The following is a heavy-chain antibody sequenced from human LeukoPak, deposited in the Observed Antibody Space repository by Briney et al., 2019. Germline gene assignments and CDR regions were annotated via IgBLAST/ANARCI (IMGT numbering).Heavy chain of an antibody. V-gene: IGHV1-69*13. D-gene: IGHD2-15*01. CDR3: ARTGMVAANWFDP. Sequence: ASVKVSCKASGGTFSSYAISWVRQAPGQGLEWMGGIIPIFGTANYAQKFQGRVTITADESTSTAYMELSSLRSDDTAVYYCARTGMVAANWFDPWGQGTLVTVSP. CDR2: IIPIFGTA. CDR1: GGTFSSYA. J-gene: IGHJ5*02.